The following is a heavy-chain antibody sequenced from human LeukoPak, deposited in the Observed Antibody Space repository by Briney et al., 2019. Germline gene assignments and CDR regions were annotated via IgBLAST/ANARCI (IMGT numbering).Heavy chain of an antibody. Sequence: SETLSLTCAVSGGSISTANWWSWVRQPPEKGLEWIGEIYHTGNTSYNPSLKSRVTMSIDTSKNQLSLKLTSVTAADSAVYYCAKAGDYLFDYWGHGTLVTVSS. CDR2: IYHTGNT. J-gene: IGHJ4*01. V-gene: IGHV4-4*02. CDR3: AKAGDYLFDY. D-gene: IGHD4-17*01. CDR1: GGSISTANW.